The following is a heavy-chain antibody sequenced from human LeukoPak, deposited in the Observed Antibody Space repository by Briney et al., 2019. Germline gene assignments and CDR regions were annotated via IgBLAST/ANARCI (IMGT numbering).Heavy chain of an antibody. D-gene: IGHD5-24*01. V-gene: IGHV3-7*01. CDR2: IKQDGSEK. CDR1: GFTFSSYW. Sequence: AGGSLRLSCAASGFTFSSYWMSWVRQAPGKGLEWVTNIKQDGSEKYYVDSVKGRFTISRDNAKNSLYLQMNSLRAEDTAVYYCASQVEMATILDYWGQGTLVTVSS. J-gene: IGHJ4*02. CDR3: ASQVEMATILDY.